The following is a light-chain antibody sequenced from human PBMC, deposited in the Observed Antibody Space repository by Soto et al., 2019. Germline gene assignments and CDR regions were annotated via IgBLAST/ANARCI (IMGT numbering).Light chain of an antibody. V-gene: IGKV1-27*01. J-gene: IGKJ3*01. CDR3: QKYDRAPFT. Sequence: DIQITQSPSSLSLSVGDRVSITCRSSQDIRNYLAWYQQKPGKVPKLLIYAASTLQSGVPSRFSGSGSGTDFTLTINSLQPEDIATYYCQKYDRAPFTFGPGTKVDI. CDR1: QDIRNY. CDR2: AAS.